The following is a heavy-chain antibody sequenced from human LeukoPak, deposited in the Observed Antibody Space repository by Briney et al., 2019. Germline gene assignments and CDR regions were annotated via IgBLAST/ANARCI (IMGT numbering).Heavy chain of an antibody. CDR3: AIRSGTYPYYFDY. Sequence: GASVKVSCKASGYTFTSYGISWVRQAPGQGLEWMGWISPYNGNTNYAQKFQGRITMTTETSTSTAYMELRSLRSDDTAVCYCAIRSGTYPYYFDYWGPGTLVTVSS. D-gene: IGHD1-26*01. V-gene: IGHV1-18*01. CDR2: ISPYNGNT. J-gene: IGHJ4*02. CDR1: GYTFTSYG.